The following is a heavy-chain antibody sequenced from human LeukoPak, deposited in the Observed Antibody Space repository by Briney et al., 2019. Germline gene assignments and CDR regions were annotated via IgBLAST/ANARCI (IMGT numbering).Heavy chain of an antibody. D-gene: IGHD1-26*01. CDR1: GFTFSSNW. CDR3: VKDLGGRSGH. J-gene: IGHJ4*02. V-gene: IGHV3-74*01. CDR2: INEDGSTT. Sequence: GGSLRLSCAASGFTFSSNWMHWVRQAPGKGLVWVSRINEDGSTTNYADSVKGRSTIFRDNAKNTLYLQMNSLRAEDTAVYYCVKDLGGRSGHWGQGTLVTVST.